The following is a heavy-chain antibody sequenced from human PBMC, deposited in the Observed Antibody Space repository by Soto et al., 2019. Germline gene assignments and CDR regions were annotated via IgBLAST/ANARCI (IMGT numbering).Heavy chain of an antibody. V-gene: IGHV3-48*02. CDR1: GFTFSSYS. CDR3: ATPPVSYDSSGYTDY. Sequence: EVQLVESGGGLVQPGGSLRLSCAASGFTFSSYSMNWVRQAPGKGLEWVSYISSSSSTIYYADSVKGRSTISRDNAKNSLYLQMNSLRDEDTAVYYCATPPVSYDSSGYTDYWGQGTLVTVSS. CDR2: ISSSSSTI. J-gene: IGHJ4*02. D-gene: IGHD3-22*01.